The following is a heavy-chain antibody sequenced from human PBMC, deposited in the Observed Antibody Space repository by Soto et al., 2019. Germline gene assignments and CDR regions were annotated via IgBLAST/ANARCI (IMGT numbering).Heavy chain of an antibody. CDR1: GESISGTIYY. CDR2: IYYSGST. D-gene: IGHD3-9*01. V-gene: IGHV4-39*02. Sequence: SETLSLTCIVSGESISGTIYYWGWIRQPPGKGLEWIGSIYYSGSTYYNPSLKSRVTISVDTSKNHFSLKLTSVTAADTAVYYCARYFHPLHSGRHLFDFWGQGTLVPVSS. CDR3: ARYFHPLHSGRHLFDF. J-gene: IGHJ4*02.